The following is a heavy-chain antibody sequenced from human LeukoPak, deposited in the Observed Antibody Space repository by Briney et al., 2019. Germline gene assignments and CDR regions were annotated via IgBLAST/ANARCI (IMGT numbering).Heavy chain of an antibody. CDR2: IYPGDYDT. D-gene: IGHD2-8*01. Sequence: GESLKISCKGSGYSFTSYWIGWVRQMPGKGLEWMGIIYPGDYDTRYSPSFQGQVTISADKSISTAYLQWSSLKASDTAMYYCARLAYCSNDVCYSNYYYSMDVWGKGTTVTVSS. V-gene: IGHV5-51*01. CDR1: GYSFTSYW. J-gene: IGHJ6*03. CDR3: ARLAYCSNDVCYSNYYYSMDV.